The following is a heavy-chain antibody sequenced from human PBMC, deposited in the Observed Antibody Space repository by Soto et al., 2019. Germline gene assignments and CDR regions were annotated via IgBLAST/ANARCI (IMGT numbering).Heavy chain of an antibody. CDR3: ARELVVAATHLLFDP. CDR2: ISAYNGNI. Sequence: GASVKVSCKASGYTFTSYGISWVRQAPGQGLEWMGWISAYNGNINYAQKLQGRVTMTTDTSTSTAYMELRSLISDDTALYYCARELVVAATHLLFDPWGQGTLVTVSS. CDR1: GYTFTSYG. V-gene: IGHV1-18*01. D-gene: IGHD2-15*01. J-gene: IGHJ5*02.